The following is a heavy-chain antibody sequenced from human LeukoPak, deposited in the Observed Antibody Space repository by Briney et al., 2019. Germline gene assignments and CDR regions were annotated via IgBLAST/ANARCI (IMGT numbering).Heavy chain of an antibody. V-gene: IGHV4-34*01. J-gene: IGHJ6*03. CDR2: INHSGST. Sequence: SETLSLTCAVYGGSFSGYYWSWIRQPPGKGLEWIGEINHSGSTNYNPSLKSRVTISVDTSKNQFSLKLSSVTAADTAVYYCASRGGRTPRAYYYYYMDVWGKGTTVTVSS. CDR1: GGSFSGYY. CDR3: ASRGGRTPRAYYYYYMDV. D-gene: IGHD1-26*01.